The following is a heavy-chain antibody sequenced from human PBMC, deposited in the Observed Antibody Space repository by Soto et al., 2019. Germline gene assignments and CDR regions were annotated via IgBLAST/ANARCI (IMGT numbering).Heavy chain of an antibody. Sequence: QVQLVQSGAEVKKPGASVKVSCKASGYTFTSYGISWVRQAPGQGLEWMGWISAYNGNTNYAQKLQGRVTMTTDTPTSTGYMELRSLRSDDTAVYYCARDTYRYVYWRDAFDIWGQGTMVTVSS. CDR3: ARDTYRYVYWRDAFDI. CDR1: GYTFTSYG. CDR2: ISAYNGNT. J-gene: IGHJ3*02. D-gene: IGHD5-18*01. V-gene: IGHV1-18*04.